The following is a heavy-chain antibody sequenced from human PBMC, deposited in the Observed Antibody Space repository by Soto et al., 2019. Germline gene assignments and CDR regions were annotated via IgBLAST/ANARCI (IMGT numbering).Heavy chain of an antibody. Sequence: GGSLRLSCAASGFTFSNYGMHWVRQAPGKGLEWVAVIWYDGSNKYYADSVKGRFTISRDNSKNTLYLQMDSLRAEDTAAYHCARDMTTETSFLDSWGQGTLVTVSS. J-gene: IGHJ4*02. CDR3: ARDMTTETSFLDS. CDR1: GFTFSNYG. CDR2: IWYDGSNK. V-gene: IGHV3-33*01. D-gene: IGHD4-17*01.